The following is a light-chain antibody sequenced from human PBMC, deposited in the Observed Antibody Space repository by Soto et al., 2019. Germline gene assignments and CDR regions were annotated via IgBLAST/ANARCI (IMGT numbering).Light chain of an antibody. Sequence: DIQMTHSRSTLSASLLDGVSIXFRASQSISSWLAWYQQKPGKAPKLLIYDASSLESGVTSRFSGSGSGTEFTLTISSLQPDDFATYYCQQYNSYWTFGQGTKVDIK. J-gene: IGKJ1*01. CDR1: QSISSW. V-gene: IGKV1-5*01. CDR2: DAS. CDR3: QQYNSYWT.